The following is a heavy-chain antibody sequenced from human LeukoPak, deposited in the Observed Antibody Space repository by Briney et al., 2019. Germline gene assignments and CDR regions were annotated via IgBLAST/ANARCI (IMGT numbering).Heavy chain of an antibody. V-gene: IGHV3-23*01. CDR3: ARDYSYRYHSDY. D-gene: IGHD3-16*02. CDR1: GFTFSISA. Sequence: PGGSLRLSCAASGFTFSISAMSWVRQAPGKGLERVSSISNNAGNTYYADSVKGRFTISRDNSYNTLYLQMNSLRAEDTAIYYCARDYSYRYHSDYWGQGTLVTASS. CDR2: ISNNAGNT. J-gene: IGHJ4*02.